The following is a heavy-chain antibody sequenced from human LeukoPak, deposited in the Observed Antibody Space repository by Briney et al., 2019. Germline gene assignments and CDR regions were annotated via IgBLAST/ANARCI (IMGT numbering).Heavy chain of an antibody. CDR2: ISYDGSNK. CDR1: GFTFSSYG. Sequence: PGGSLRPSCAASGFTFSSYGMHWVRQAPGKGLEWVAVISYDGSNKYYADSVKGRFTISRDNSKNTLYLQMNSLRAEDTAVYYCAKDRWGYYGSGSYFDYWGQGTLVTVSS. V-gene: IGHV3-30*18. D-gene: IGHD3-10*01. CDR3: AKDRWGYYGSGSYFDY. J-gene: IGHJ4*02.